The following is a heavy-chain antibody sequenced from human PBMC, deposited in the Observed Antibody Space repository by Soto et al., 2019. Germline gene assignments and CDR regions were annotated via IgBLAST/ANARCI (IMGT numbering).Heavy chain of an antibody. CDR3: ARDQWFGESYYYYGMDV. D-gene: IGHD3-10*01. CDR1: GFTFSSYS. CDR2: ISSSSSYI. Sequence: GGSLRLSCAASGFTFSSYSMNWVRQAPGKGLEWVSSISSSSSYIYYADSVKGRFTISRDNAKNSLYLQMNSLRAEDTAVYYCARDQWFGESYYYYGMDVWGQGTTVTV. V-gene: IGHV3-21*01. J-gene: IGHJ6*02.